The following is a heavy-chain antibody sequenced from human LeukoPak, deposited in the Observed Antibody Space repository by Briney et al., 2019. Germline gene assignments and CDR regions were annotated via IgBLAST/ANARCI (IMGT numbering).Heavy chain of an antibody. CDR2: ISAYNGNT. CDR3: ARVADDYVWGSYRDFDY. CDR1: GYTFTSYG. Sequence: ASVKVSCKASGYTFTSYGISWVRQAPGQGLEWMGWISAYNGNTNYAQKLQGRVTMTTDTSTSTAYMELRSLRSDDTAVYYCARVADDYVWGSYRDFDYWGQGTLVTVSS. V-gene: IGHV1-18*01. J-gene: IGHJ4*02. D-gene: IGHD3-16*02.